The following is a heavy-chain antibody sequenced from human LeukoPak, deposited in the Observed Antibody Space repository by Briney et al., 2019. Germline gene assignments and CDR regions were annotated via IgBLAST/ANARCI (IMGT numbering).Heavy chain of an antibody. Sequence: PSETLSPTCTVSGGSISSSSYYWGWIRQPPGKGLEWIGSIYYSGSTNYNPSLKSRVTISVDTSKNQLSLKLTSVTAADTAVYYCARETSQKGAHYMDVWGKGTTVTISS. J-gene: IGHJ6*03. CDR1: GGSISSSSYY. CDR3: ARETSQKGAHYMDV. CDR2: IYYSGST. D-gene: IGHD3-16*01. V-gene: IGHV4-39*07.